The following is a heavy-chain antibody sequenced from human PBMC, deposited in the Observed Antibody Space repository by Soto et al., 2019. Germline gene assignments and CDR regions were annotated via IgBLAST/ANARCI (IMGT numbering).Heavy chain of an antibody. CDR3: ARDQRGSSYGPFDY. V-gene: IGHV1-2*04. CDR2: INPNSGGT. CDR1: GYTLTGYY. J-gene: IGHJ4*02. Sequence: ASVKVSCKASGYTLTGYYMHWVRQAPGQGLEWMGWINPNSGGTNYAQKFQGWVTMTRDTSISTAYMELSRLRSDDTAVYYCARDQRGSSYGPFDYWGQGTLVTVSS. D-gene: IGHD6-13*01.